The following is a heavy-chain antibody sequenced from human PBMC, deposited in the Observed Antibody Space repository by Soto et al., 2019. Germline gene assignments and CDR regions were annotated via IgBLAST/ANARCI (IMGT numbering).Heavy chain of an antibody. Sequence: GGSLRLSCAASGFTVSSNYMSWVRQAPGKGLERVSVIYSGGSTYYADSVKGRFTISRHNSKNTLYLQMNSLRAEDTAVYYCARVFQEKLRFLDYYMDVWGKGTTVTVSS. CDR1: GFTVSSNY. D-gene: IGHD3-3*01. CDR3: ARVFQEKLRFLDYYMDV. J-gene: IGHJ6*03. V-gene: IGHV3-53*04. CDR2: IYSGGST.